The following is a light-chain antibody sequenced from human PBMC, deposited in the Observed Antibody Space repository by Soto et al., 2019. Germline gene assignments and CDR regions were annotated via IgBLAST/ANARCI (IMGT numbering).Light chain of an antibody. V-gene: IGLV2-11*01. J-gene: IGLJ3*02. CDR2: DVS. Sequence: QSALTQPRSVSGSPGQSVTISCTGTSSDVGAYNYVSWYQQHPGKAPKLMIYDVSKRPSGVPDLLSGSKSGNTASLTISGLQAEDEDYYYCCSLRVFGGGTKLTVL. CDR3: CSLRV. CDR1: SSDVGAYNY.